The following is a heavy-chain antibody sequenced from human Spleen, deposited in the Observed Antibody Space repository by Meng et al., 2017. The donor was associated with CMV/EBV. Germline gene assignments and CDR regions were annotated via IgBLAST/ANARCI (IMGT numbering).Heavy chain of an antibody. CDR2: ISSSSSYR. Sequence: GESLKISCAASGFTFSSYSMNWVRQAPGKGLEWVSSISSSSSYRYYADSVKGRFTISRDNAKNSLYLQMNSLRAEDTAVYYCAREFELGYYDSPRAFDIWGQGTMVTVSS. V-gene: IGHV3-21*01. CDR3: AREFELGYYDSPRAFDI. CDR1: GFTFSSYS. J-gene: IGHJ3*02. D-gene: IGHD3-22*01.